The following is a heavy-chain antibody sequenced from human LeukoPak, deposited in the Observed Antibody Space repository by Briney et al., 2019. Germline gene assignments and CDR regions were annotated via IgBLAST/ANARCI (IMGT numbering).Heavy chain of an antibody. CDR3: ARGLNTPRRGAVARRYYYYGMDV. Sequence: GASVKVSCKASGYTFTSYDINWVRQAPGQGLEWMGWINPNSGNTGYAQKLQGRVTMTRNTSKSTAYMELSTLRSEDTAVYYCARGLNTPRRGAVARRYYYYGMDVWGQGTTVTVSS. CDR2: INPNSGNT. D-gene: IGHD2-15*01. CDR1: GYTFTSYD. V-gene: IGHV1-8*01. J-gene: IGHJ6*02.